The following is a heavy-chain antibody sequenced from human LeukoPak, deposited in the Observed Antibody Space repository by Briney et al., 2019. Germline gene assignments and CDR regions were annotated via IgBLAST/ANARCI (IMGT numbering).Heavy chain of an antibody. CDR3: ARDGIEYSSSFDY. CDR1: GYTFSSYG. J-gene: IGHJ4*02. V-gene: IGHV1-18*01. CDR2: ISGYTGNT. Sequence: ASVKVSCTASGYTFSSYGISWVRQAPGQGLEWMGWISGYTGNTNYAQNLQGRVTMTTDTSTSTAYMELRSLRSDDTALYYCARDGIEYSSSFDYWGQGTLVTVSS. D-gene: IGHD6-6*01.